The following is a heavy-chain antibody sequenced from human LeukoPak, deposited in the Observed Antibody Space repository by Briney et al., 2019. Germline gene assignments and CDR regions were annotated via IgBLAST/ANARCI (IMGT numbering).Heavy chain of an antibody. V-gene: IGHV3-64D*06. CDR3: VRGTGY. CDR1: GFTFSTYV. Sequence: GGSLRLSCSVSGFTFSTYVMHWVRQAPGKGLEYVSAISSNGDNTYYADSVKGRFTISRDNSKNTLYLQMSSLRADDTAVYYCVRGTGYWGQGSMVTVSS. J-gene: IGHJ4*02. CDR2: ISSNGDNT.